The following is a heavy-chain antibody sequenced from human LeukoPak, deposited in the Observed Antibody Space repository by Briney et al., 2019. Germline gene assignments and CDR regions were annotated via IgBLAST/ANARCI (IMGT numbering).Heavy chain of an antibody. V-gene: IGHV3-33*01. CDR2: IGYDGSKK. D-gene: IGHD2-15*01. J-gene: IGHJ4*02. Sequence: PGGSLRLSCAASGFTFSNYGMHWVRQAPGKGLEWVAVIGYDGSKKYYADSVKGRFTISRDNSKNTLYLQMSSLRAEATDVYQCASQYCSGGNGGDVYFDYWGQGTLVSVSS. CDR1: GFTFSNYG. CDR3: ASQYCSGGNGGDVYFDY.